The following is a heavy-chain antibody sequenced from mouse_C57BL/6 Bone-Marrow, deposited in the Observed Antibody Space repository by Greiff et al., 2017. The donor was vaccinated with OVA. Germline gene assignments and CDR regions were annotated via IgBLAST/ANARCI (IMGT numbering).Heavy chain of an antibody. D-gene: IGHD2-5*01. CDR3: ARKAYYSNYYYYAMDY. J-gene: IGHJ4*01. Sequence: EVQLKQSGAELVKPGASVKLSCTASGFNIKDYYMHWVKQRTEQGLEWIGRIDPEDGETKYAPKFQGKATITADTSSNTAYLQLSSLTSEDTAVYYCARKAYYSNYYYYAMDYWGQGTSVTVSS. CDR1: GFNIKDYY. CDR2: IDPEDGET. V-gene: IGHV14-2*01.